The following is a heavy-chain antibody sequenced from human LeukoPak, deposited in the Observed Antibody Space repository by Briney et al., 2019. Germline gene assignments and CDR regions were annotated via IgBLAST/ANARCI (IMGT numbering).Heavy chain of an antibody. J-gene: IGHJ6*02. D-gene: IGHD3-22*01. CDR2: ISSSSSYI. V-gene: IGHV3-21*01. CDR3: ARDSPPYYDSSGYFHLDV. Sequence: SGGSLRLSCAASGFTFSSYSMNWVRQAPGKGLEWVSSISSSSSYIYYADSVKGRFTISRDNAKNSLYLQMNSLRAEDTAVYYCARDSPPYYDSSGYFHLDVWGQGTTVTVSS. CDR1: GFTFSSYS.